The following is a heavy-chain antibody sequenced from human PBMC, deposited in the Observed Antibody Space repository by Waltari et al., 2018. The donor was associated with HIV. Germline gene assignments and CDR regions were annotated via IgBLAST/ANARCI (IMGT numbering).Heavy chain of an antibody. Sequence: EVQLVQSGAEVKKPGESLKISCQGSGYSFTSYWIAWVRQMPGKGLEWMGIIYPGDSDTKYSPSFQGQVTISADKSITTAYLQWRSLEASDSAIYYCARLGSYGSGSRPFFFDYWGQGTLVTVSS. D-gene: IGHD3-10*01. CDR3: ARLGSYGSGSRPFFFDY. CDR1: GYSFTSYW. J-gene: IGHJ4*02. V-gene: IGHV5-51*03. CDR2: IYPGDSDT.